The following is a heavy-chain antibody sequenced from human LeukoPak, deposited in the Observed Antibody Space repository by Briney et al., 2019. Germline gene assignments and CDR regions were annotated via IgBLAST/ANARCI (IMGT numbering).Heavy chain of an antibody. CDR3: AREWYSSGWSPDIGS. CDR2: ISGSGTTI. Sequence: GGSLRLSCAASGFTFSDYYMSWIRQAPGKGLEWVSYISGSGTTIYYADSVKGRFTISRDNAKNSLYLQMNSLRAEDTAVYYCAREWYSSGWSPDIGSWGQGTLVTVSS. D-gene: IGHD6-19*01. V-gene: IGHV3-11*01. CDR1: GFTFSDYY. J-gene: IGHJ5*02.